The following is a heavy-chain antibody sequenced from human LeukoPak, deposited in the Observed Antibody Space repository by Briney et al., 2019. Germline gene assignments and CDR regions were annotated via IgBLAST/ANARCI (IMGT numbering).Heavy chain of an antibody. V-gene: IGHV4-59*01. D-gene: IGHD1-26*01. CDR1: GGSISSYY. J-gene: IGHJ4*02. CDR2: IYYSGST. Sequence: SETLSLTCTVSGGSISSYYWSWIRQPPGKGLEWIGYIYYSGSTNYNPSLKSRVTISVDTSKNQFSLKLSSVTAADTAVYYCARSHSGSYYQFDYWGQGTLVTVSS. CDR3: ARSHSGSYYQFDY.